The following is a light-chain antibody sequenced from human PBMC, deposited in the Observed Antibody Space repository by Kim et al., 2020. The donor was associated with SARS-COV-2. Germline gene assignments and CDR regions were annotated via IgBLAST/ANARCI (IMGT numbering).Light chain of an antibody. Sequence: DIQMTQSPPFLSASLRDRVTITCRASQSISSSLNWYQQKPGKPPQLLIYGASSLQSGVPSRFSVSGSGTDFTLTISSLQPEDFATYYCQQNDKTPYTFGQGTKLEI. CDR1: QSISSS. J-gene: IGKJ2*01. CDR3: QQNDKTPYT. CDR2: GAS. V-gene: IGKV1-39*01.